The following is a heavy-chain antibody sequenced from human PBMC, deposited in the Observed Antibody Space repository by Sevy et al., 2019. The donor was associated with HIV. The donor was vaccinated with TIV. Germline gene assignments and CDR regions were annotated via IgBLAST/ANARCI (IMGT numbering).Heavy chain of an antibody. CDR1: GYTLTELS. CDR2: FDPEDGET. D-gene: IGHD2-2*01. Sequence: ASVKVSCKVSGYTLTELSMHWVRQAPGKGLEWMGGFDPEDGETIYAQKFQGRVTMTEDTSTDTAYMELSSLGSELTAVYYCSTLPPNIVVVPALDIWGQGTMVTVSS. V-gene: IGHV1-24*01. J-gene: IGHJ3*02. CDR3: STLPPNIVVVPALDI.